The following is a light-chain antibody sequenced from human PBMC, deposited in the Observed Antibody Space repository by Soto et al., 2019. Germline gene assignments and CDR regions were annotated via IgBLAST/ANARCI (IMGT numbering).Light chain of an antibody. Sequence: SVLGQPAPVSGSPGQAITLSRLGTTSDVGTYNSVSWYQQYPGKAPKLMIHDVSNRPSGVSNRFSGSKSGNTASLTISGLQAEDEADYYCSSYTSSSSYVFGSGTKVTVL. J-gene: IGLJ1*01. CDR3: SSYTSSSSYV. CDR1: TSDVGTYNS. V-gene: IGLV2-14*01. CDR2: DVS.